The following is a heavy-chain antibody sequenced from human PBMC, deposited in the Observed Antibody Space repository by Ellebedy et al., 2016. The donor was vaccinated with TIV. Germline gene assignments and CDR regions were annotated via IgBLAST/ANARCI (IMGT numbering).Heavy chain of an antibody. CDR3: ARDLDKSSGWYGGAAY. D-gene: IGHD6-19*01. CDR1: GLTFSSHA. CDR2: ISGTGSST. V-gene: IGHV3-23*01. Sequence: GESLKISCAASGLTFSSHAMRSVRQAPGKGLEWVSTISGTGSSTYYADSVKGRFTISRDNSMTTLYLQMNSLRAEDTAVYYCARDLDKSSGWYGGAAYWGQGTLVTVSS. J-gene: IGHJ4*02.